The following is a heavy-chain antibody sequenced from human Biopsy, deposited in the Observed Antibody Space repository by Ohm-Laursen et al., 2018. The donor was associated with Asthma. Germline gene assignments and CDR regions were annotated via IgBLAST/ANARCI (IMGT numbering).Heavy chain of an antibody. Sequence: SLRLSCAASGFTFGNFGMHWVRQAPGKGLEWVAVISFDGRSQYYADSVKGRFTISRDNPMKRLYLQMSSLTAEDTAVYYCVRRGGDFWSGYYMDYWGQGTLVTVSS. CDR1: GFTFGNFG. CDR2: ISFDGRSQ. CDR3: VRRGGDFWSGYYMDY. J-gene: IGHJ4*02. V-gene: IGHV3-30*03. D-gene: IGHD3-3*01.